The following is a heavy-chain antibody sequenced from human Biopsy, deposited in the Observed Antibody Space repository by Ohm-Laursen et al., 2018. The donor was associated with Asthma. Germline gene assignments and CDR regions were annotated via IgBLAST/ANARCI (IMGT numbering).Heavy chain of an antibody. CDR3: VRQSGYRSGWPKLLFVYYGMDV. V-gene: IGHV4-39*01. Sequence: GTLSLTCIVSGGSISNSNYYWGWIRQSPGKGLEWIGSLHYSGNPYYTFYNPSLDSRVTISLDTTKNQFSRRLTYAAAADTAQDYCVRQSGYRSGWPKLLFVYYGMDVWGPGTTVTVSS. CDR2: LHYSGNPYYT. D-gene: IGHD6-19*01. J-gene: IGHJ6*02. CDR1: GGSISNSNYY.